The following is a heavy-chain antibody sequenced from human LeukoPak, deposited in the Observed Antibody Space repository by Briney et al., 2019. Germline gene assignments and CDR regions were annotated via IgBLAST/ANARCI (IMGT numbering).Heavy chain of an antibody. CDR2: IYYSGST. Sequence: SQTLSLTCTVSGGSISSGGYYWSWIRQHPGKGLEWIGYIYYSGSTYYNPSLKSRVTISVDTSKNQFSLKLSSVTAADTAVYYCATGSTSMTVDYIHYWGQGTLVTVSS. CDR1: GGSISSGGYY. V-gene: IGHV4-31*03. CDR3: ATGSTSMTVDYIHY. J-gene: IGHJ4*02. D-gene: IGHD3-10*01.